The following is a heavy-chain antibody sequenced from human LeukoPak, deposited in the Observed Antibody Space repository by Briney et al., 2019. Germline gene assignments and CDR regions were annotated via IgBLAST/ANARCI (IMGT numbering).Heavy chain of an antibody. CDR3: AKALMGSYGRDGYYMDV. CDR1: GFTFSSYA. Sequence: PGGSLRLSCAASGFTFSSYAMSWVRQAPGKGLEWVSAISGSGGSTYYADSVKGRFTISRDNSKNTLYLQMNSLRAEDTAVYYCAKALMGSYGRDGYYMDVWGKGTTVTVSS. J-gene: IGHJ6*03. V-gene: IGHV3-23*01. CDR2: ISGSGGST. D-gene: IGHD5-24*01.